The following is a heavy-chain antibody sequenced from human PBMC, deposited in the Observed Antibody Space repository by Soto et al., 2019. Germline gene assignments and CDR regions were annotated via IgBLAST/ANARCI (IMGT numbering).Heavy chain of an antibody. CDR3: GRGDSGSHRYYYYGMDV. D-gene: IGHD6-6*01. CDR2: IDPSDSYT. Sequence: GESLKISCKGSGYSFTSYWISWVRQMPGKGLEWMGRIDPSDSYTNYSTSFQGHVTISADKSTSTTYLQWSSLKASDTAMYYCGRGDSGSHRYYYYGMDVWGQGTT. J-gene: IGHJ6*01. CDR1: GYSFTSYW. V-gene: IGHV5-10-1*01.